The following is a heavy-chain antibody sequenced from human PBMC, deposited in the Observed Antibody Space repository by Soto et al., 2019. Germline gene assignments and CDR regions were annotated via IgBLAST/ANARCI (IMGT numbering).Heavy chain of an antibody. CDR2: IYQSGSI. D-gene: IGHD5-12*01. J-gene: IGHJ4*02. V-gene: IGHV4-4*02. CDR3: GRAIRGYSSYDY. Sequence: QVQLQESGPGLVKPSGTLSLTCAVSGGSISSTNWWSWVRQPPGKGLEWIGAIYQSGSINYIPSLKSRLTISADKSKNLFALKLSSVTAADTAVYYCGRAIRGYSSYDYWGQGTLVTVSS. CDR1: GGSISSTNW.